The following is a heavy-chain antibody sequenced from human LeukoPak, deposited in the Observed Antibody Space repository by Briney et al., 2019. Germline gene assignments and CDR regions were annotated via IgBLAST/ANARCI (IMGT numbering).Heavy chain of an antibody. J-gene: IGHJ4*02. CDR2: ISYDGSNK. V-gene: IGHV3-30-3*01. CDR1: GFTFSTYA. Sequence: GGSLRLSCAASGFTFSTYAMHWVRQAPGKGLEWVAVISYDGSNKYYADSVKGRFTISRDNSKNTLHLQMNSLRAEDTAVYYCARVRGHYYYDSSGYLDWGQGTLVTVAS. D-gene: IGHD3-22*01. CDR3: ARVRGHYYYDSSGYLD.